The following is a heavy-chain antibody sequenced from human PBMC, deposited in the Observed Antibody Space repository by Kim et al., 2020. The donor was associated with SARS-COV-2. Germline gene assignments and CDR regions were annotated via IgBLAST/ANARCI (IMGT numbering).Heavy chain of an antibody. D-gene: IGHD2-15*01. CDR3: ARSGCSGGSCYVRGYYYYGMDV. Sequence: SVKVSCKASGGTFSSYAISWVRQAPGQGLEWMGGIIPIFGTANYAQKFQGRVTITADKSTSTAYMELSSLRSEDTAVYYCARSGCSGGSCYVRGYYYYGMDVWGQGTTVTVSS. V-gene: IGHV1-69*06. J-gene: IGHJ6*02. CDR2: IIPIFGTA. CDR1: GGTFSSYA.